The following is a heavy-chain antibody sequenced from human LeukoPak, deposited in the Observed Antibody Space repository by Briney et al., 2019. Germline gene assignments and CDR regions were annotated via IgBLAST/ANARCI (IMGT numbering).Heavy chain of an antibody. V-gene: IGHV3-48*01. J-gene: IGHJ4*02. CDR1: GFNLSTAS. CDR3: ADNLSR. Sequence: PGGSLRLSCAASGFNLSTASMNWVRQAPGKGLEWISYVHRSSNTIYYADSVKGRFTISRDNAKNSLYLQMNSLRAEDTAVYFCADNLSRWGQGTLVTVSS. CDR2: VHRSSNTI. D-gene: IGHD1-1*01.